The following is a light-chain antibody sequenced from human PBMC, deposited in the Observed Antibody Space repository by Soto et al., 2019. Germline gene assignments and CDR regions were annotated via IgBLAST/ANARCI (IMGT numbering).Light chain of an antibody. J-gene: IGKJ5*01. CDR3: QQGGSFPII. CDR1: QDIGSW. V-gene: IGKV1-12*01. CDR2: GAS. Sequence: DIQMTQSPSSVSASVGDRVTITCRASQDIGSWLAWYQQKPGKAPDLLIYGASSLQSGVPSRFYASRSGTDFTLTISSLQPEDFATYYCQQGGSFPIIFGQGTRLEI.